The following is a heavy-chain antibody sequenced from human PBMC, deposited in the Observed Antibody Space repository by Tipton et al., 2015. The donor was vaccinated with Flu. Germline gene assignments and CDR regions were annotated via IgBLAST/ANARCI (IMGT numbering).Heavy chain of an antibody. D-gene: IGHD4-17*01. CDR2: IHHRGST. V-gene: IGHV4-38-2*02. J-gene: IGHJ4*02. Sequence: GEALANGRYWDWVRQPPGKGLEWIGNIHHRGSTYYSPSLKSRVTISMDTSKNQFSLTPISVTAADTAIYYCARDRPYGDFSETLDYWGQGMLVTISS. CDR1: GEALANGRY. CDR3: ARDRPYGDFSETLDY.